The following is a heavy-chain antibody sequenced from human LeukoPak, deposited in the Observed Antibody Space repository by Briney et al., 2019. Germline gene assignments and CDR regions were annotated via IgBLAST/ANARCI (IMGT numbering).Heavy chain of an antibody. CDR2: IIPISKTT. Sequence: ASVKVSCKASGGTFSSYAITWVRQAPGQGLEWMGGIIPISKTTDYAQKFQGRVTITADESTSTAYMEVSSLRSEDTAVYYCARVPKDAQIPTTTLNYYYFYGMDVWGQGTTVTVSS. D-gene: IGHD1-26*01. J-gene: IGHJ6*02. CDR3: ARVPKDAQIPTTTLNYYYFYGMDV. CDR1: GGTFSSYA. V-gene: IGHV1-69*13.